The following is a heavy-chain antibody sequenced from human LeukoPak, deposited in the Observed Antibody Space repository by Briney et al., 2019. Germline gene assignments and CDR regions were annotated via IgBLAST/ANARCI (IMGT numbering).Heavy chain of an antibody. D-gene: IGHD3-10*01. J-gene: IGHJ4*02. CDR1: GFTFSSYG. V-gene: IGHV3-30*03. CDR2: ISYDGSNK. CDR3: ARAAEGTRFDY. Sequence: GGSLRLSCAASGFTFSSYGMHWVRQAPGKGLEWVAVISYDGSNKYYADSVKGRFTISRDNSKDTLYLQMNSLRAEDTAVYYCARAAEGTRFDYWGQGTLVTVSS.